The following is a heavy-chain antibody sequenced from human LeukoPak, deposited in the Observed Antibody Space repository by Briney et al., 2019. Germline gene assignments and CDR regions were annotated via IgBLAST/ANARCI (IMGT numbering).Heavy chain of an antibody. CDR2: ISGSGGTT. V-gene: IGHV3-23*01. J-gene: IGHJ4*02. CDR1: GFTLSSYA. CDR3: AKVGPRTTVIRGYFDY. D-gene: IGHD4-17*01. Sequence: PGGSLRLSCAASGFTLSSYAMSWVRQAPGKGLEWVSTISGSGGTTNYADSVKGRFTIFRDNFKNTLYLQMNSLRAEDTAVYYCAKVGPRTTVIRGYFDYWGQGALVTVSS.